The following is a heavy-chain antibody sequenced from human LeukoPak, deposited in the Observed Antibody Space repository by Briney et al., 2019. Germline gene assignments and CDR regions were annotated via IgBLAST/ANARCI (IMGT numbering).Heavy chain of an antibody. CDR2: INHSGST. V-gene: IGHV4-39*07. J-gene: IGHJ4*02. CDR1: GGSISSSSYY. Sequence: PSETLSLTGTVSGGSISSSSYYWGWIRQPPGKGLEWIGEINHSGSTNYNPSLKSRVTISVDTSKNQFSLKLSSVTAADTAVYYCARKPLRTVAVAGTPHFDYWGQGTLVTVSS. CDR3: ARKPLRTVAVAGTPHFDY. D-gene: IGHD6-19*01.